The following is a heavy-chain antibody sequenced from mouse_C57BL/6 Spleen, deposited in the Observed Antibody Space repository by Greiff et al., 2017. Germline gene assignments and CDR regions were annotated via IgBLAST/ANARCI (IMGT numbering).Heavy chain of an antibody. J-gene: IGHJ3*01. CDR3: ASEIYDSY. Sequence: EVKLLESGAELVKPGASVKLSCTASGFNIKDYYMPWVKQRTEKGLEWIGRIDPEDGETKYAPKFQGKATITADTSYNTAYLQLSSLTSEDTAIYYCASEIYDSYWGQGTLVTVSA. CDR2: IDPEDGET. V-gene: IGHV14-2*01. D-gene: IGHD2-3*01. CDR1: GFNIKDYY.